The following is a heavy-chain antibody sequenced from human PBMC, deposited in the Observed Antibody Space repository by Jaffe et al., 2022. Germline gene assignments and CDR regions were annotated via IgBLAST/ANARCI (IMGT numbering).Heavy chain of an antibody. CDR3: ARDYHNISASVGSYFDS. V-gene: IGHV1-69*12. Sequence: QVQLDQSEADMKEPGSSVKISCKASGGTFSTYAIMWVRQAPGQGLEWLGGISPLFATSNYARKFQGRLTITADESTTTAYMELRLLTSEDTAFYYCARDYHNISASVGSYFDSWGQGTLVTVSS. CDR2: ISPLFATS. J-gene: IGHJ4*02. D-gene: IGHD6-19*01. CDR1: GGTFSTYA.